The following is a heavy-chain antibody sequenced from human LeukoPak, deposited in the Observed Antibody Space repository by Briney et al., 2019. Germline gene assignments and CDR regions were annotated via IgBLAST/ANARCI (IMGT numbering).Heavy chain of an antibody. J-gene: IGHJ4*02. Sequence: GGSLRLSCAASGFTFSSYAMRWGRQAPGKGLEWVSSISGDGGTTYYADSVKGRFTISRDNAKNSLYLQMNSLRAEDTAVYYCARDSKLRADSGYDLADYWGQGTLVTVSS. V-gene: IGHV3-23*01. D-gene: IGHD5-12*01. CDR2: ISGDGGTT. CDR1: GFTFSSYA. CDR3: ARDSKLRADSGYDLADY.